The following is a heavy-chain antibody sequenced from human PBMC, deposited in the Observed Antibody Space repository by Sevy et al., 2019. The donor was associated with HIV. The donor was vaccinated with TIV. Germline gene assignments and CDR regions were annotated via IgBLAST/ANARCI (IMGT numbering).Heavy chain of an antibody. CDR1: GFTFSSYA. CDR2: ISYDGSNK. Sequence: GGSLRLSCAASGFTFSSYAMHWVRQAPGKGLERVAVISYDGSNKYYADSVKGRFTISRDNSKNTLYLQMNSLRAEDTAVYYCARAYDYDFWSGPGAFDIWGQGTMVTVSS. D-gene: IGHD3-3*01. J-gene: IGHJ3*02. V-gene: IGHV3-30*04. CDR3: ARAYDYDFWSGPGAFDI.